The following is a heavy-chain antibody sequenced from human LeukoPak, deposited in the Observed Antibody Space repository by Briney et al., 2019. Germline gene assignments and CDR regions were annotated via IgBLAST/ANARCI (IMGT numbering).Heavy chain of an antibody. CDR1: GGSFSGYY. V-gene: IGHV4-34*01. CDR2: INHSGST. Sequence: SETLSLTCAVYGGSFSGYYWSWIRQPPGKGLEWIGEINHSGSTNYNPSLKSRVTISVDTSKNQFSLKLSSVTAADTAVYYCARGLLGAFDIWGQGTMVTVSS. CDR3: ARGLLGAFDI. J-gene: IGHJ3*02.